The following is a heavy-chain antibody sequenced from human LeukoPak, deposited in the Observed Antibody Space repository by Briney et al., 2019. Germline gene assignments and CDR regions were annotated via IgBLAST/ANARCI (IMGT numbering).Heavy chain of an antibody. CDR1: GFTFSRYS. CDR2: ITSSSSTI. D-gene: IGHD3-22*01. Sequence: PAGSLRLSCVASGFTFSRYSMNWVRQAPGKGPEWVSYITSSSSTIYYADSVKGRFTISRDNAKNSLYLQMNSLRAEDTAVYYCASRYYDSSGYLSDYWGQGTLVTVSS. J-gene: IGHJ4*02. V-gene: IGHV3-48*01. CDR3: ASRYYDSSGYLSDY.